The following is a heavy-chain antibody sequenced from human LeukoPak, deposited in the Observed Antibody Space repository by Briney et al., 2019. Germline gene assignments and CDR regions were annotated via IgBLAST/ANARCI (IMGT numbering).Heavy chain of an antibody. Sequence: AETLTLTCTVSGGSISSYYWSWIRRPPGKGLEWIGYVYYSGSTKYNPSHKSRVTIAVDTSDNHFSLKLTSVTAADTAVYYCATFSDYGGDFFEYWRRARQLSASS. J-gene: IGHJ4*02. V-gene: IGHV4-59*08. D-gene: IGHD4-23*01. CDR2: VYYSGST. CDR3: ATFSDYGGDFFEY. CDR1: GGSISSYY.